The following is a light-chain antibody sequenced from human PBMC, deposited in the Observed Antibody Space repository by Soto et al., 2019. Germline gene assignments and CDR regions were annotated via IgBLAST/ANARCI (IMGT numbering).Light chain of an antibody. CDR1: QSISTW. CDR2: DAS. CDR3: QQYGSSPWT. Sequence: DIQMTQSPSTLSASVGDRFTITCRASQSISTWLAWYQQKPGKAPKLLIYDASSLESGVPSRFGGGGSGTEFTLTISRLEPEDFAVYYCQQYGSSPWTFGQGTKVDIK. V-gene: IGKV1-5*01. J-gene: IGKJ1*01.